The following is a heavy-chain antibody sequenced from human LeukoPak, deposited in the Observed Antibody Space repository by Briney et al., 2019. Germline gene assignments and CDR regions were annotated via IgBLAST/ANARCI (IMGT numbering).Heavy chain of an antibody. CDR3: ARGPPSYSNYYDSSGYYAPFGY. Sequence: ASVKVSCKASGGTFSSYAISWVRQAPGQGLEWMGGIIPIFGTANYAQKFQGRVTITTDESTSTAYMELSSLRSEDTAVYYCARGPPSYSNYYDSSGYYAPFGYWGQGTLVTVSS. CDR2: IIPIFGTA. V-gene: IGHV1-69*05. J-gene: IGHJ4*02. D-gene: IGHD3-22*01. CDR1: GGTFSSYA.